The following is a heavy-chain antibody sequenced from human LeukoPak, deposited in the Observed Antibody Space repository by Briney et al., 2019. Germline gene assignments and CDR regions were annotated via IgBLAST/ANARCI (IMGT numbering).Heavy chain of an antibody. D-gene: IGHD2-2*01. Sequence: GGALRLSCAASGLTFTSAMRWVRQAPGKGLEWVSSISGSGGNTFYADSVKGRFTISRDNSKNTLYLQMNSLRAEDTAVYYCTKGESQPKYYFDYRRQRTLVTVSS. CDR2: ISGSGGNT. J-gene: IGHJ4*02. CDR1: GLTFTSA. CDR3: TKGESQPKYYFDY. V-gene: IGHV3-23*01.